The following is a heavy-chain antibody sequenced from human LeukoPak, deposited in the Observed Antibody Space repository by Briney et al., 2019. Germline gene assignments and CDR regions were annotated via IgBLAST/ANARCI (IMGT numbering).Heavy chain of an antibody. V-gene: IGHV4-4*07. CDR3: ARDAPSSIVVVPAAASWFDP. CDR2: IYTSGST. Sequence: TSETLSLTCTVSGGSISSYYWSWIRQPAGKGLEWIGRIYTSGSTNYNPSLKSRVTMSVDTSKNQFSLKLSSVTAADTAVYYCARDAPSSIVVVPAAASWFDPWGQGTLVTVSS. CDR1: GGSISSYY. J-gene: IGHJ5*02. D-gene: IGHD2-2*01.